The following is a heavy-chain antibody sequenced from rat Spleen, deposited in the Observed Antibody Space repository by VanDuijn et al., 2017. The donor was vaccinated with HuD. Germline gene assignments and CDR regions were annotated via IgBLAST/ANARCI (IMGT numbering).Heavy chain of an antibody. CDR1: GLSFSNYD. J-gene: IGHJ3*01. CDR2: ISYDGTAT. V-gene: IGHV5-7*01. CDR3: ARPRHNSGYTWFAY. D-gene: IGHD4-3*01. Sequence: EVQLVESGGGSVQPGRSMRLSCAVSGLSFSNYDMAWVRQAPTKGLEWVASISYDGTATYYRDSVKGRFTISRDNAKSTLYLQMDSLRSEDTATYYCARPRHNSGYTWFAYWGQGTLVTVSS.